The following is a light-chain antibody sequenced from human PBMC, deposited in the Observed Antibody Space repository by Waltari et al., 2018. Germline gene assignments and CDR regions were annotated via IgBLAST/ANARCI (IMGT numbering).Light chain of an antibody. CDR3: QSYDSSLSDSI. V-gene: IGLV1-40*01. CDR2: RNS. Sequence: QSVLTQPPSVSGAPGQRVTISCTGSSSNIGAGYDVHWYQPLPGTAPKLLILRNSNRPSGVPDRISGSKSGTSGSLAITGLQAEDEADYYCQSYDSSLSDSIFGGGTKLTVL. J-gene: IGLJ2*01. CDR1: SSNIGAGYD.